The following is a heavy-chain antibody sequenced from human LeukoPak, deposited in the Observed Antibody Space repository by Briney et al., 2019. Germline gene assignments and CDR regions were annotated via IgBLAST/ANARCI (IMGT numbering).Heavy chain of an antibody. CDR2: INHSGST. CDR1: GGSFSGYY. D-gene: IGHD2-15*01. J-gene: IGHJ4*02. CDR3: ARGPYCSGGSCYARTFDY. V-gene: IGHV4-34*01. Sequence: PSETLSLTCAVYGGSFSGYYWSWIRQPPGKGLEWSGEINHSGSTNYNPSLKRRVTISVDTSKNQFSLKLSSVTAADTAVYYCARGPYCSGGSCYARTFDYWGQGTLVTVSS.